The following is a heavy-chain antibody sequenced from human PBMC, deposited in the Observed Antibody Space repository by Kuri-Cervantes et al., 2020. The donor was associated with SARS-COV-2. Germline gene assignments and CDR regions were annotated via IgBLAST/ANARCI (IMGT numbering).Heavy chain of an antibody. CDR2: INHSGST. CDR3: ARGRRGVPATVFDY. J-gene: IGHJ4*02. V-gene: IGHV4-34*01. D-gene: IGHD2-2*01. CDR1: GGSISSYY. Sequence: GSLRLSCTVSGGSISSYYWSWIRQPPGKGLEWIGEINHSGSTNYNPSLKSRVTISVDTSKNQFSLKLSSVTAADTAVYYCARGRRGVPATVFDYWGQGTLVTVSS.